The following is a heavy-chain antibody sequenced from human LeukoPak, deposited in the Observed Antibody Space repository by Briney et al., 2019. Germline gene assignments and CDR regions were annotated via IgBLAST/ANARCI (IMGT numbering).Heavy chain of an antibody. CDR3: ANGRRIFGVVITPQFDY. V-gene: IGHV3-23*01. J-gene: IGHJ4*02. CDR1: GLTFSSYA. CDR2: ISGSGGST. Sequence: GGSLRLSCAASGLTFSSYAMSWVRQAPGKGLEWVSAISGSGGSTYYADSVKGRFTISRDNSKNTLYLQMNSLRAEDTAVYYCANGRRIFGVVITPQFDYWGQGTLVTVSS. D-gene: IGHD3-3*01.